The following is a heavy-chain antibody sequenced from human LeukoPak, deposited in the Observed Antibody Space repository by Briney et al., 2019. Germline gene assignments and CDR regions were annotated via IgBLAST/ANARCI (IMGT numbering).Heavy chain of an antibody. CDR2: IYYSGST. D-gene: IGHD1-26*01. V-gene: IGHV4-59*01. J-gene: IGHJ4*02. CDR1: GGSISSYY. Sequence: SETLSLTCTVSGGSISSYYWSWIRQPPGKGLEWIGYIYYSGSTNYNPSLKSRVTISVDTSKNQFSLKLSSVSAADTAVYYCARDSSGSYYNWGQGTLVSVSS. CDR3: ARDSSGSYYN.